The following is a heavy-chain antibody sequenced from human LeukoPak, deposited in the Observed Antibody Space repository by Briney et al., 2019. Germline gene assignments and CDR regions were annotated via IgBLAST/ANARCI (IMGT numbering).Heavy chain of an antibody. J-gene: IGHJ5*02. CDR3: ARDKAAAGTNWFDP. CDR1: GGTFSSYA. Sequence: SVKVSCKASGGTFSSYAISWVRQAPGQGLEWMGGIIPIFGTANYAQKFQGRVTITAGESTSTAYMELSSLRSEDTAVYYCARDKAAAGTNWFDPWGQGTLVTVSS. V-gene: IGHV1-69*13. D-gene: IGHD6-13*01. CDR2: IIPIFGTA.